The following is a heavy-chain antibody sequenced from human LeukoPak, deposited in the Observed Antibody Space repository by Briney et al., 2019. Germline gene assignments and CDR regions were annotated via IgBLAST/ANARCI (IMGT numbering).Heavy chain of an antibody. CDR3: ARDTYSSSWSTNRLYYFDY. V-gene: IGHV3-66*01. Sequence: GGSLRLSCAASGFTVSSNYMSWVRQAPGKGLEWVSAIYSGGSTYYADSVKGRFTISRDNSKNTLYLQMNSVRAEDTAVYYCARDTYSSSWSTNRLYYFDYWGQGTLVTVSS. CDR2: IYSGGST. CDR1: GFTVSSNY. J-gene: IGHJ4*02. D-gene: IGHD6-13*01.